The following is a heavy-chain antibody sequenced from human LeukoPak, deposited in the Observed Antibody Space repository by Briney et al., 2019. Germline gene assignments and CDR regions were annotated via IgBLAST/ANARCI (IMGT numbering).Heavy chain of an antibody. D-gene: IGHD2-15*01. CDR3: ARGLGGGSGLGD. CDR2: INPNSGGT. Sequence: GASVKVSCKASGYTFTGYYMHWVRQAPGQGLEWMGWINPNSGGTNYAQKFQGRVTMTRDTSISTAYMELSSLRSEDTAVYYCARGLGGGSGLGDWGQGTLVTVSS. J-gene: IGHJ4*02. V-gene: IGHV1-2*02. CDR1: GYTFTGYY.